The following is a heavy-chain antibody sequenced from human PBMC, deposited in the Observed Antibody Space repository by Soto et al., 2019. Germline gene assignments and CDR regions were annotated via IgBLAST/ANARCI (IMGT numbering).Heavy chain of an antibody. Sequence: QVQLVESGGGVVQPGRSLRLSCAASGFTFSSYAVHWVRQAPGKGLEWVAVMSDDGSKKYYADSVKGRFTISRDNSKNTLYLQMNSLRAEDTAVYYCAREGVVMVTATLDYWGQGTLVSVSS. J-gene: IGHJ4*02. CDR1: GFTFSSYA. D-gene: IGHD2-21*02. CDR3: AREGVVMVTATLDY. CDR2: MSDDGSKK. V-gene: IGHV3-30-3*01.